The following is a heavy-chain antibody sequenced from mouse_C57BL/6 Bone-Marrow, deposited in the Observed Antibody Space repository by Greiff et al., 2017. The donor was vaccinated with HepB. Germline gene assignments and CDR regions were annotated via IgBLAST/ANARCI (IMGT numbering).Heavy chain of an antibody. J-gene: IGHJ2*01. V-gene: IGHV1-81*01. CDR1: GYTFTSYG. D-gene: IGHD1-1*01. Sequence: QLQQSGAELARPGASVKLSCKASGYTFTSYGISWVKQRTGQGLEWIGEIYPRSGNTYYNEKFKGKATLTADKSSSTAYMELRSLTSEDSAVYFCALVATPGYWGQGTTLTVSS. CDR3: ALVATPGY. CDR2: IYPRSGNT.